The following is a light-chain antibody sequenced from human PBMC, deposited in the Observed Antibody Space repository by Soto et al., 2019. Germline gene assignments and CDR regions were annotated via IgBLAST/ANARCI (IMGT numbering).Light chain of an antibody. CDR3: CSYAGSNNYYL. CDR1: SSDVGGYNR. V-gene: IGLV2-8*01. J-gene: IGLJ1*01. Sequence: QSVLTQPPSTSGSPGQSVTISCTGTSSDVGGYNRVSWYQQHPSKVPRLIIYETFKRPSGVPDRFSGSQSGNTASLTVSGLQAEDEADSYSCSYAGSNNYYLFGSGTKVTVL. CDR2: ETF.